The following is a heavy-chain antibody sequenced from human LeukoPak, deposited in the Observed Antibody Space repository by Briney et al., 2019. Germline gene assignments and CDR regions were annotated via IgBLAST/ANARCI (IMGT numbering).Heavy chain of an antibody. CDR2: ISDSGST. J-gene: IGHJ5*02. V-gene: IGHV4-59*01. CDR3: ARVFRGAVTSNWFDH. CDR1: GGSINGYY. Sequence: PSETLSLTCTVSGGSINGYYWTWIRQPPGKGLEWIGYISDSGSTNHNPSLKSRVSMSVGSSNTDFSLRLNSVTAADTAVYYCARVFRGAVTSNWFDHWGQGTLVTVSS. D-gene: IGHD4-17*01.